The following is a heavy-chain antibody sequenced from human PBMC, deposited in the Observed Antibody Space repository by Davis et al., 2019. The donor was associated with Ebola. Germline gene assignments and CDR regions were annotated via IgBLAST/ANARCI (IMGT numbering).Heavy chain of an antibody. CDR1: GFTFSSYW. V-gene: IGHV3-7*01. J-gene: IGHJ4*02. CDR2: IKQDGSEK. D-gene: IGHD2-2*01. Sequence: GESLKISCAASGFTFSSYWMSWVRQAPGKGLEWVANIKQDGSEKYYVDSVKGRFTISRDNAKNSLYLQMNSLRAEDTAAYYCARDTVVPAAPAPIDYWGQGTLVTVSS. CDR3: ARDTVVPAAPAPIDY.